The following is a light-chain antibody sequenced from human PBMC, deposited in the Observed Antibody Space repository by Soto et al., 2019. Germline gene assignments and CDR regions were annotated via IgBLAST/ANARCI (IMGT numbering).Light chain of an antibody. CDR1: QSISPW. CDR3: QQYRIRPYT. V-gene: IGKV1-5*03. Sequence: DIQMTQSPSTLSAYVGERVTITCRASQSISPWLAWYQKKPGKAPNLLIYRASNLQTGVPSRFSGSGSGTEFTLTINSLQPDDFATYYCQQYRIRPYTFGQGTKLEIE. J-gene: IGKJ2*01. CDR2: RAS.